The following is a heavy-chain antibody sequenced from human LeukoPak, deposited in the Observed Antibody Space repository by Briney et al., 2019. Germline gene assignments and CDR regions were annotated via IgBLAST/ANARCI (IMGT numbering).Heavy chain of an antibody. CDR3: ARVLGIVGG. D-gene: IGHD1-26*01. CDR2: ISSSGTSM. CDR1: GFTVSTNF. Sequence: GGSLRLSCAVSGFTVSTNFMSWVRQAPGKGLEWVSYISSSGTSMYYADSVKGRFTISRDNAKNSLYLQMNSLRAEDTAVYYCARVLGIVGGWGQGTLVTVSS. J-gene: IGHJ4*02. V-gene: IGHV3-11*04.